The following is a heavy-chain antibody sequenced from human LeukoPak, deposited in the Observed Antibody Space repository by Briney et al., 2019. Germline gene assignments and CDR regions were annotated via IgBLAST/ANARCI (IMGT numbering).Heavy chain of an antibody. V-gene: IGHV1-69*04. CDR1: GGTFSSYA. CDR2: IIPIFGIT. CDR3: AREINTILVVVAPGWFDP. Sequence: ASVKVSCKASGGTFSSYAISWVRQAPGQGLEWMGRIIPIFGITNYAQKFQGRVMITADKSTSTAYMELSSLRSEDTAVYYCAREINTILVVVAPGWFDPWGQGTLVTVSS. D-gene: IGHD2-15*01. J-gene: IGHJ5*02.